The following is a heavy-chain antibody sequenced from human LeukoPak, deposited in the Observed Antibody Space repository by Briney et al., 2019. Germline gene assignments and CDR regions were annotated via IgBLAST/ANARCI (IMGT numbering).Heavy chain of an antibody. Sequence: GGSLRLSCAASGFTFSSYGMHWVRQAPGKGLEWVAVISYDGSNKYYADSVKGRFTISRDNSKNTLYLQMNSLRAEDTAVYYCAKVMIVVDDDAFDIWGQGTMVTVSS. CDR1: GFTFSSYG. D-gene: IGHD3-22*01. CDR2: ISYDGSNK. V-gene: IGHV3-30*18. CDR3: AKVMIVVDDDAFDI. J-gene: IGHJ3*02.